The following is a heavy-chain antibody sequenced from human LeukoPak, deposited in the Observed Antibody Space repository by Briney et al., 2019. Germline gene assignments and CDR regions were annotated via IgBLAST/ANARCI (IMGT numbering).Heavy chain of an antibody. Sequence: ASVKVSCMASGYTFTSYYMYWVRQAPGQGLEWMGWINPNSGGTNYAQKFQGRVTMTRDTSISTAYMELSRLRSDDTAVYYCARDTVATEGYYYYYYMDVWGKGSTVTVSS. CDR2: INPNSGGT. V-gene: IGHV1-2*02. CDR3: ARDTVATEGYYYYYYMDV. CDR1: GYTFTSYY. J-gene: IGHJ6*03. D-gene: IGHD4-11*01.